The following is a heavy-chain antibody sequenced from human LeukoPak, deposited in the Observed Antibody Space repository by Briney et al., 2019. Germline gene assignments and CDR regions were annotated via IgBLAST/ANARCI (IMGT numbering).Heavy chain of an antibody. CDR2: IYYSGST. CDR1: GGSISSYY. V-gene: IGHV4-59*01. Sequence: SETLSLTCTVSGGSISSYYWSWIRQPPGKGLEWIGYIYYSGSTNYNPSLKSRVTISVDTSKNQFSLKLSSVTAADTAVYYCASVNYDILTGYYIFDYWGQGTLVTVSS. D-gene: IGHD3-9*01. CDR3: ASVNYDILTGYYIFDY. J-gene: IGHJ4*02.